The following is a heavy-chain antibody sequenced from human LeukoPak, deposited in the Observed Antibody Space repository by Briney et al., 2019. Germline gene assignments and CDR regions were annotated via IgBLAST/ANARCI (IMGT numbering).Heavy chain of an antibody. CDR2: ISSSGNTI. CDR3: AKDRRSMWATVTTVLDY. CDR1: GFTVSSNS. Sequence: GGSLRLSCTVSGFTVSSNSMSWIRQAPGKGLEWVSYISSSGNTIYYADSVKCRFTISRDNAKNSLYLQMNSLRAEDTAVYYCAKDRRSMWATVTTVLDYWGQGTLVTVSS. V-gene: IGHV3-11*01. J-gene: IGHJ4*02. D-gene: IGHD4-11*01.